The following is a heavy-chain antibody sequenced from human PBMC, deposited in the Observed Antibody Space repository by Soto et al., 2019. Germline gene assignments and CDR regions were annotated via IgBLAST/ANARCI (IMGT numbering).Heavy chain of an antibody. CDR3: AHRQRTVYFDY. V-gene: IGHV2-5*02. CDR2: IYWDDDK. J-gene: IGHJ4*02. CDR1: GFSLSTSGVG. Sequence: QITLKESGPTLVKPTQTLTLTCTFSGFSLSTSGVGVGWIRQPPGKALEWLALIYWDDDKRYSPSLKSRLTLTEDTSKNQVVLTMTNMDPVDTATYYCAHRQRTVYFDYWGQGTLVTVSS. D-gene: IGHD4-17*01.